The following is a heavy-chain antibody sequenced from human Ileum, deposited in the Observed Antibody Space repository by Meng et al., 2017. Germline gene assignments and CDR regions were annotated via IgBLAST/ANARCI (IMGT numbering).Heavy chain of an antibody. Sequence: QVQVAESGPGLVKPSETLYPTCNVSGGAISSYYWSWIRQPAGKGLEWIGRIYTSGSTNYNPSLKSRVTMSVDTSKNQFSLKLSSVTAADTAVYYCARDVVPTVTYYYNWFDPWGQGTLVTVSS. D-gene: IGHD4-17*01. CDR1: GGAISSYY. CDR2: IYTSGST. J-gene: IGHJ5*02. CDR3: ARDVVPTVTYYYNWFDP. V-gene: IGHV4-4*07.